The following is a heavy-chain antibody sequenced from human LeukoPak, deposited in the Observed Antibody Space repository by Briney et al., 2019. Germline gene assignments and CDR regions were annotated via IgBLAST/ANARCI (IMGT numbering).Heavy chain of an antibody. CDR1: GDSMSSTSYY. Sequence: SETLSLTCTVSGDSMSSTSYYWSWIRQPPGKGLEWIGYIYYSGSTNYNPSLKSRVTISVDTSKNQFSLKLSSVTAADTAVYYCARASYSYDINGWVPFDYWGQGTLVTVSS. D-gene: IGHD3-22*01. V-gene: IGHV4-61*01. CDR2: IYYSGST. CDR3: ARASYSYDINGWVPFDY. J-gene: IGHJ4*02.